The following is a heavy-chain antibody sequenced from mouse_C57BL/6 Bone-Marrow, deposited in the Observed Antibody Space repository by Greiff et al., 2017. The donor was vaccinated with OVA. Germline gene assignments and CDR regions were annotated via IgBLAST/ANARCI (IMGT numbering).Heavy chain of an antibody. CDR2: ISTYYGDA. CDR1: GYTFTDYA. CDR3: ARAYDYDEENDD. V-gene: IGHV1-67*01. J-gene: IGHJ2*01. Sequence: QVQLQQSGPELVRPGVSVKISCKGSGYTFTDYAMHWVKQSHAKSLEWIGVISTYYGDASYNQKLKDKATMNVDKSSSTAYMELAILTSEDSAVYYCARAYDYDEENDDWGQGTTLTVSS. D-gene: IGHD2-4*01.